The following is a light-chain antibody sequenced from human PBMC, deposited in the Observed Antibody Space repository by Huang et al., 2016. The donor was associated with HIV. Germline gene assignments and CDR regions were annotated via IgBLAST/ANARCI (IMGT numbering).Light chain of an antibody. CDR1: KSISTY. V-gene: IGKV1-39*01. CDR2: AAS. J-gene: IGKJ3*01. Sequence: DIQMTQSPSSLSASVGDRVTITCRASKSISTYLNWYQQKPGKAPKLLIYAASTLQSGVPSRFSGSVSGTDFTLTISSLQPEDVATYYCQQTYSTLTFGPGTKVDIK. CDR3: QQTYSTLT.